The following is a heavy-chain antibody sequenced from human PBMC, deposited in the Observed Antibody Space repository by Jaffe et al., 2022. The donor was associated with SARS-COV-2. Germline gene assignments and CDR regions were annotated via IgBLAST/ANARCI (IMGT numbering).Heavy chain of an antibody. CDR1: GFTFSSYW. Sequence: EVQLVESGGGLVQPGGSLRLSCAASGFTFSSYWMHWVRQAPGKGLVWVSRINSDGSSTSYADSVKGRFTISRDNAKNTLYLQMNSLRAEDTAVYYCARVTWAENNPYSSSWYAFDIWGQGTMVTVSS. CDR3: ARVTWAENNPYSSSWYAFDI. D-gene: IGHD6-13*01. CDR2: INSDGSST. V-gene: IGHV3-74*01. J-gene: IGHJ3*02.